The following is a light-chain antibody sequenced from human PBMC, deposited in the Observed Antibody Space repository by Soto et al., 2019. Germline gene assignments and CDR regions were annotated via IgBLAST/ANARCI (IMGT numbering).Light chain of an antibody. CDR1: QSVSSSY. V-gene: IGKV3-20*01. CDR2: GAS. CDR3: QQYGSSPSWT. J-gene: IGKJ1*01. Sequence: EIVLTQSPGTLSLSPGERATLSGRASQSVSSSYLAWYQQKPGQAPRLLIYGASSRATGIPDRFSGSGSGTDFTLTISRLEPEAFAVYYCQQYGSSPSWTFGQGTKVEIK.